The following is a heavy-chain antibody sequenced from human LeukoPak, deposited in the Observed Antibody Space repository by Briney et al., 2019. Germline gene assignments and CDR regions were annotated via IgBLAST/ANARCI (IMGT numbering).Heavy chain of an antibody. J-gene: IGHJ5*02. CDR2: ISGSGGST. CDR1: GFTFSSYA. D-gene: IGHD2-15*01. Sequence: GGSLRLXCAASGFTFSSYAMSWVRQAPGKGLEWVSAISGSGGSTYHADSVKGRFTISRDNSKNTLYLQMNSLRAEDTAVYYCRGYCSGGSCYSSWFDPWGQGTLVTVSS. CDR3: RGYCSGGSCYSSWFDP. V-gene: IGHV3-23*01.